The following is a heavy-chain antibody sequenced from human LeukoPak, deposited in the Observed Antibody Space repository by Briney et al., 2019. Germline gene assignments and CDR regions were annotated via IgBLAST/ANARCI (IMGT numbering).Heavy chain of an antibody. Sequence: ASVKVSCKVSGYTLTELSMHWVRQAPGKGLEWMGWINAGNGNTKYSQKFQGRVTITRDTSASTAYMELSSLRSEDTAVYYCARDLSVVIRVFDYWGQGTLVTVSS. CDR1: GYTLTELS. V-gene: IGHV1-3*01. CDR2: INAGNGNT. J-gene: IGHJ4*02. D-gene: IGHD3-22*01. CDR3: ARDLSVVIRVFDY.